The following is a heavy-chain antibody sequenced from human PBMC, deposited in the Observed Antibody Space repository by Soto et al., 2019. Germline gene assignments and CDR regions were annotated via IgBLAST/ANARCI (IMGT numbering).Heavy chain of an antibody. J-gene: IGHJ6*02. Sequence: ASVKVSCKASGYTFTGYYMHWVRQAPGQGLEWMGWINPNSGGTNYAQKFQGWVTMTRDTSISKAYMELSRLRSADTAVYYCARGYDFWSGYANDGYYYYGMDVWGQGTTVTVSS. CDR1: GYTFTGYY. CDR2: INPNSGGT. D-gene: IGHD3-3*01. CDR3: ARGYDFWSGYANDGYYYYGMDV. V-gene: IGHV1-2*04.